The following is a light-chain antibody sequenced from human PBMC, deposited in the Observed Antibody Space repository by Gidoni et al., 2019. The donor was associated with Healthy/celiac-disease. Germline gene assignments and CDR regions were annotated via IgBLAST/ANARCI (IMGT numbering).Light chain of an antibody. CDR2: SAS. J-gene: IGKJ5*01. CDR3: HQYDHPPSFT. V-gene: IGKV1-33*01. CDR1: QDISNY. Sequence: DIQMTQSPSSLSASVGDRVPITCQASQDISNYLNWYQQKPGKAPKLLIYSASNLETGVPSRFSGSGSGTALTFTISILHPEDIAIYYCHQYDHPPSFTFGQGTRLEIK.